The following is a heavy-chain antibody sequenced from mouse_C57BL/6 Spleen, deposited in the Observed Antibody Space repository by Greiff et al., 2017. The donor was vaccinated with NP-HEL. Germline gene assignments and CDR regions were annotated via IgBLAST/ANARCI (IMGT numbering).Heavy chain of an antibody. V-gene: IGHV5-9-1*02. Sequence: EVKVVESGEGLVKPGGSLKLSCAASGFTFSSYAMSWVRQTPEKRLEWVAYISSGGDYIYYADTVKGRFTISRDNARNTLYLQMSSLKSEDTAMYYCTRGFDYYGSSYVDYAMDYWGQGTSVTVSS. CDR1: GFTFSSYA. CDR3: TRGFDYYGSSYVDYAMDY. CDR2: ISSGGDYI. D-gene: IGHD1-1*01. J-gene: IGHJ4*01.